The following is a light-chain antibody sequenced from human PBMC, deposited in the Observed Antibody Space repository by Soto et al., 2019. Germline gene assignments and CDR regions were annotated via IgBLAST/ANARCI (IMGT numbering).Light chain of an antibody. V-gene: IGKV3-11*01. Sequence: EIVVTQSPATLSLSPGERATLFCRASQNLNDYLVWYQQKPGQAPRLLIYDASKRATGIPARFSGSGSGTDFALTISSLQPVDFAVYYCQQRRDWPRTFGGGTKVEI. CDR3: QQRRDWPRT. J-gene: IGKJ4*01. CDR1: QNLNDY. CDR2: DAS.